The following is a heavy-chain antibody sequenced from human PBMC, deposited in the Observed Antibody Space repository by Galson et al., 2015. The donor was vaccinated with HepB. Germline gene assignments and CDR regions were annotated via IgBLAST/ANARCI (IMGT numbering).Heavy chain of an antibody. J-gene: IGHJ6*02. CDR3: ARQQDSYSGMDV. CDR1: GGSISSSY. CDR2: IYYDGST. V-gene: IGHV4-59*08. Sequence: ETLSLTCTVAGGSISSSYWSWIRQPPGRRLEWIGYIYYDGSTKYNPYLKSRVTMSVDTSKTKFYLKLSSVTAADTAVYYCARQQDSYSGMDVWGQGTTVTVSS.